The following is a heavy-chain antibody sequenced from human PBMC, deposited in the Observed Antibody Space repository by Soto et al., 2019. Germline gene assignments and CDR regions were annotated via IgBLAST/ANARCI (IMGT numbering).Heavy chain of an antibody. D-gene: IGHD3-16*01. CDR2: ISYDGKQT. CDR3: ARDGWGSNWYFDL. J-gene: IGHJ2*01. CDR1: GVTFKDYG. V-gene: IGHV3-30*03. Sequence: GGSLRLSCGAPGVTFKDYGMHWVRQAPGKGLEWVAVISYDGKQTYYADSVKGRFTISKDRSKRTLFLQMNSLRVDDTAVYYCARDGWGSNWYFDLWGRGTLVTAPQ.